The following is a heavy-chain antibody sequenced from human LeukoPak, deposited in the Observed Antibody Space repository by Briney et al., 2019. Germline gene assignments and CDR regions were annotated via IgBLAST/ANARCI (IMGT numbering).Heavy chain of an antibody. J-gene: IGHJ4*02. CDR2: ISSSSSYI. D-gene: IGHD5-18*01. V-gene: IGHV3-21*01. CDR1: GFTFSSYS. Sequence: GESLRLSCAASGFTFSSYSMTWVRQAPGKGLEWVSSISSSSSYIYYADSVKGRFTISRDNAKISLYLQMHSLRAEDTAVSYCARDGPQLSLDYWGQGTLVTVSS. CDR3: ARDGPQLSLDY.